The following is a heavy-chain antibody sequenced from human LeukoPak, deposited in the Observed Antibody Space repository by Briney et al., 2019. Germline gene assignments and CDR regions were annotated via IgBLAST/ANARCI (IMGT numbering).Heavy chain of an antibody. CDR3: AKDIRFTMIGPWAFDI. Sequence: GGSLRLSCAASGFTFSDYYMSWIRQAPGKGLEWVSYISSSGSTIYYADSVKGRFTISRDNAKNSLYLQMNSLRAEDTALYYCAKDIRFTMIGPWAFDIWGQGTMVTVSS. D-gene: IGHD3-22*01. V-gene: IGHV3-11*01. CDR1: GFTFSDYY. J-gene: IGHJ3*02. CDR2: ISSSGSTI.